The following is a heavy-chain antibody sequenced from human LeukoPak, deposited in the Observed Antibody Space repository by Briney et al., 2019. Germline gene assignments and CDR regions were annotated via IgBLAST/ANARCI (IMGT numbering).Heavy chain of an antibody. CDR3: ARDNVGGRGLDY. Sequence: GGSLRLSCAASGFTFSNYWMHWVRQAPGKGLVWVSLINSDGTSTTYADSVKGRFTISRDNAKNTLYLQMNSLRAEDTAVYYCARDNVGGRGLDYWGQGTLVTVSS. D-gene: IGHD5-24*01. CDR1: GFTFSNYW. CDR2: INSDGTST. V-gene: IGHV3-74*01. J-gene: IGHJ4*02.